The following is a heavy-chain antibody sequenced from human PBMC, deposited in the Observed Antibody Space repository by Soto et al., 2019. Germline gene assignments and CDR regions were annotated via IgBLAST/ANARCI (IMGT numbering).Heavy chain of an antibody. V-gene: IGHV3-33*01. Sequence: QVHLVESGGGVVQPGRSLRLSCAASGFAFSSYAMHWVSQAPGKGLEWVAIIWDDGSDKYYADSVQGRFTISRDNSQNTVYLEMHSLTVADTAVYYCARDRSIRGDCLTHWGPGTLVTVSS. CDR2: IWDDGSDK. D-gene: IGHD2-21*02. CDR1: GFAFSSYA. J-gene: IGHJ4*02. CDR3: ARDRSIRGDCLTH.